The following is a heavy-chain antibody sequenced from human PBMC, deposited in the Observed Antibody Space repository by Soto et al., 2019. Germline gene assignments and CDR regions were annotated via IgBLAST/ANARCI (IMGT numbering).Heavy chain of an antibody. D-gene: IGHD3-10*01. J-gene: IGHJ4*02. CDR3: AKALLSGSYPYCFDY. V-gene: IGHV3-30*18. Sequence: QVQLVESGGGVVQPGRSLRLSCAASGFTFSSYCMHWVRQAPCKGPERVAFISYDGSNKYYADSVKGRFTISRDNSKNTLYLQMNSLRAEDTAVYYCAKALLSGSYPYCFDYWGQGTLVTVSS. CDR2: ISYDGSNK. CDR1: GFTFSSYC.